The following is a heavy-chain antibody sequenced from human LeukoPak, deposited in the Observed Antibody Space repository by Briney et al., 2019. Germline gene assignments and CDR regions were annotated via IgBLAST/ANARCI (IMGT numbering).Heavy chain of an antibody. CDR2: THYSGSN. CDR1: GGSITTSFY. D-gene: IGHD5-18*01. J-gene: IGHJ5*02. Sequence: PSETLSLTCSVSGGSITTSFYCNWIRKPPGQGLDWSGSTHYSGSNSYNPSLSSRVSMSVDTSRHQCFLRLTSVTAADTAVYYCTRRDSPTKWFDPWGQGTLVTVSS. V-gene: IGHV4-39*01. CDR3: TRRDSPTKWFDP.